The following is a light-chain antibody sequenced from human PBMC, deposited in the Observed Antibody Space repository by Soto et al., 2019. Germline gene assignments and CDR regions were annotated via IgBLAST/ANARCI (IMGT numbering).Light chain of an antibody. Sequence: QSVLTQPPSVSGARGQRVTISCTGSSSNIGAGYDVHWYQQRPGTAPKLLIFGNNNRPSGVPDRFSGSKSGTSASLAITGLQAEDEGDYYCQSYDSTLSARDVFGTGTKLTVL. CDR1: SSNIGAGYD. V-gene: IGLV1-40*01. CDR3: QSYDSTLSARDV. J-gene: IGLJ1*01. CDR2: GNN.